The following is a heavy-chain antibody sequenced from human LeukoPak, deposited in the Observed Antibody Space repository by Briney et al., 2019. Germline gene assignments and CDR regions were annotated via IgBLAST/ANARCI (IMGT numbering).Heavy chain of an antibody. J-gene: IGHJ5*02. Sequence: GGSLRLSCAASGFTFSSYAMSWVRQAPGKGLEWVSAISGSGGSTYYADSVKGRFTISRDNSKNTLYLQMNSLRAEDTAVYCCAKENDFWSGYAQNWFDPWGQGTLVTVSS. CDR2: ISGSGGST. CDR1: GFTFSSYA. V-gene: IGHV3-23*01. D-gene: IGHD3-3*01. CDR3: AKENDFWSGYAQNWFDP.